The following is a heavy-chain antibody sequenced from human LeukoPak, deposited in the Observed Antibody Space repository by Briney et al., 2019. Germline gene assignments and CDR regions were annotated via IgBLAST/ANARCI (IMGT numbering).Heavy chain of an antibody. CDR1: GYTFTSYD. CDR3: ARGNSDHYDILTGYYGVYYYGMDV. J-gene: IGHJ6*02. V-gene: IGHV1-8*01. Sequence: ASVKVSCKASGYTFTSYDINWVRQATGQGLEWMGWMNPNSGDTGYAQKFQGRVTMTRNTSISTAYMELSSLRSEDTAVYYCARGNSDHYDILTGYYGVYYYGMDVWGQGTTVTVSS. CDR2: MNPNSGDT. D-gene: IGHD3-9*01.